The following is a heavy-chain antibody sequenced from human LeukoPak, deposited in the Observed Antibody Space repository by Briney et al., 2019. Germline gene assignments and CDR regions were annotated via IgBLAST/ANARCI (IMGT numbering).Heavy chain of an antibody. V-gene: IGHV4-39*07. J-gene: IGHJ4*02. CDR1: GGSIRSSTYY. CDR3: ARRRYSSRSIDY. D-gene: IGHD6-13*01. Sequence: SETLSLTCTVSGGSIRSSTYYWSWIRQPPGKGLEWIGEINHSGSTNYNPSLKSRVTISVDTSKNQFSLKLSSVTAADTAVYYCARRRYSSRSIDYWGQGTLVTVSS. CDR2: INHSGST.